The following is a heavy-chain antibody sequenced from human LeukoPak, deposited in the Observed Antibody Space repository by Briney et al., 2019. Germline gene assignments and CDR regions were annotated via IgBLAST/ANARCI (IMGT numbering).Heavy chain of an antibody. CDR3: ARGAPTSYYDSSGYVFDY. D-gene: IGHD3-22*01. CDR1: GGSISSGGYS. Sequence: SETLSLTCAVSGGSISSGGYSWSWIRQPPGKGLEWIGYIYHSGSTYYNPSFKSRVTISVDRSKNQFSLKLSSVTAADTAVYYCARGAPTSYYDSSGYVFDYWGQGTLVTVSS. CDR2: IYHSGST. J-gene: IGHJ4*02. V-gene: IGHV4-30-2*01.